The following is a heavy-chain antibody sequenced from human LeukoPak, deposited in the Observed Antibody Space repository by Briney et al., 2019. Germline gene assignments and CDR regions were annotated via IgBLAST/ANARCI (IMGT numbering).Heavy chain of an antibody. CDR2: INHSGST. V-gene: IGHV4-34*01. Sequence: PSETLSLTCAVYGGSFSGYYWSWIRQPPGKGLEWIGEINHSGSTNYNPSLKSRVTISVDTSKNQFSLKLSSVTAADTAVYYCARHVAWSNLKFDYWGQGTLVTVSS. D-gene: IGHD1-14*01. CDR3: ARHVAWSNLKFDY. CDR1: GGSFSGYY. J-gene: IGHJ4*02.